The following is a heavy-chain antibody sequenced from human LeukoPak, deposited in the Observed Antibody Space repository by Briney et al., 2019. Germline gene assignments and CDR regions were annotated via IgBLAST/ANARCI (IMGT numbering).Heavy chain of an antibody. Sequence: GGSLRLSYAASGFTFSDYAMHWVRQAPGKGLEFVSVIGPIGVYTYYANSVKGRFTISRDNSKSTVSLQMGSLRDEDMAVYYCARSPPGRTNWNYYDYWGRGTLVTVSS. V-gene: IGHV3-64*01. CDR1: GFTFSDYA. D-gene: IGHD1-1*01. J-gene: IGHJ4*02. CDR2: IGPIGVYT. CDR3: ARSPPGRTNWNYYDY.